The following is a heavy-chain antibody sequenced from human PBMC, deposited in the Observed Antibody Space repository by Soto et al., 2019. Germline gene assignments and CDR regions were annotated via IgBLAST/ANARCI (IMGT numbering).Heavy chain of an antibody. D-gene: IGHD1-1*01. CDR3: ARDHVPTDYYYYGMDV. Sequence: PSETLSLTCTVSGGSISSGGYYWSWIRQHPGKGLEWIGYIYYSGSTYYNPSLKSRVTISVDTSKNQFSLKLSSVTAADTAVYYCARDHVPTDYYYYGMDVWGQGTTVTVSS. CDR1: GGSISSGGYY. V-gene: IGHV4-31*03. CDR2: IYYSGST. J-gene: IGHJ6*02.